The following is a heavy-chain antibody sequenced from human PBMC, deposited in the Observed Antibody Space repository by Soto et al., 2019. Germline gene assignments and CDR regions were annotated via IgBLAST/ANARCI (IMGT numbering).Heavy chain of an antibody. Sequence: GASVKVSCKTSGYTFTRYDINWVRQANGQGLEWMGWMNPNSGGTNYAQKFQGWVTMTRDTSISTAYMELSRLRSDDTAVYYCARRRITGTTWWFDPWGQGTLVTVSS. D-gene: IGHD1-7*01. CDR3: ARRRITGTTWWFDP. CDR2: MNPNSGGT. J-gene: IGHJ5*02. CDR1: GYTFTRYD. V-gene: IGHV1-2*04.